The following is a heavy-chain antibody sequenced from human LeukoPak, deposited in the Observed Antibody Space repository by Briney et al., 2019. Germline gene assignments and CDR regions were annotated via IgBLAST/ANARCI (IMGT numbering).Heavy chain of an antibody. J-gene: IGHJ6*02. Sequence: ASVKVSCKASGGIFSSYAISWVRQAPGQGLEWMGGIIPIFGTANYAQKFQGRVTITADESTSTAYMELSSLRSEDTAVYYCARGASWNPPYYYYGMDVWGQGTTVTVSS. V-gene: IGHV1-69*13. CDR3: ARGASWNPPYYYYGMDV. CDR1: GGIFSSYA. D-gene: IGHD2-15*01. CDR2: IIPIFGTA.